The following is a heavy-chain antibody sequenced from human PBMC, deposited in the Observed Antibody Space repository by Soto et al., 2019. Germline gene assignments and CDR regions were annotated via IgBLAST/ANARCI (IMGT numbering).Heavy chain of an antibody. Sequence: SETLSLTCTVSGGSISGHAWIWVRQPAGRGLEWIGHIYPSGSTSYNPPLRSRVTMSLDTSKNQIFLNLTSVTAADPAVFDCVRGKSYSGYEFWGRGSLVRVS. D-gene: IGHD5-12*01. V-gene: IGHV4-4*07. CDR2: IYPSGST. CDR3: VRGKSYSGYEF. J-gene: IGHJ4*02. CDR1: GGSISGHA.